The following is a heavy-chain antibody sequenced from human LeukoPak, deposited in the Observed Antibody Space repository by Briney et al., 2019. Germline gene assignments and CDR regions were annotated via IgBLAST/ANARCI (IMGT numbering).Heavy chain of an antibody. J-gene: IGHJ4*02. Sequence: PSETLSLTGAVYGGSFSGSYWSWIRQPPGKGLEWIGEINHSGSTTYNPSLKSRVTISVDTSKNQFSLKLSSVTAADTAVYYCARGPVVTAILASSPSANTSRHYFDYWGQGTLVTVSS. CDR1: GGSFSGSY. V-gene: IGHV4-34*01. CDR2: INHSGST. CDR3: ARGPVVTAILASSPSANTSRHYFDY. D-gene: IGHD2-21*02.